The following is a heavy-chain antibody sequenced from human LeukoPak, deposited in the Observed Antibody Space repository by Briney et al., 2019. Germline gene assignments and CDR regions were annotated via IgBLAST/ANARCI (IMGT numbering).Heavy chain of an antibody. CDR2: IKQDGSEK. Sequence: GGSLRLSCAASGFTFSNYWMSWVRPAPGKGLEWVANIKQDGSEKYYVDSVKGRFTISRDNAKNSLYLQMNSLRADDTAVYYCARGGRAYGGWGQGTLVTVSS. J-gene: IGHJ4*02. CDR3: ARGGRAYGG. D-gene: IGHD3-16*01. V-gene: IGHV3-7*04. CDR1: GFTFSNYW.